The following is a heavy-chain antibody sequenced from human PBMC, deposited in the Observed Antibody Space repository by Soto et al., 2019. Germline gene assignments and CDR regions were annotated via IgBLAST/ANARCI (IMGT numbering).Heavy chain of an antibody. J-gene: IGHJ6*02. CDR2: ISAYNGNT. CDR1: GYTFTSYG. V-gene: IGHV1-18*01. CDR3: ARGYCISTSCSDYGMDV. D-gene: IGHD2-2*01. Sequence: QVQLVQSGAEVKKPGASVKVSCKASGYTFTSYGISWVRQAPGQGLEWMGWISAYNGNTNYAQKLQGRVTMTTDTSPNTAYMEPRSRRSDDTAVYYCARGYCISTSCSDYGMDVWGQGTTVTVSS.